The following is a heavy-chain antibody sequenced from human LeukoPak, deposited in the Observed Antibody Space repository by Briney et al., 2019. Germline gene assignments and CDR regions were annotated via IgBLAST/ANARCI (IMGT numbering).Heavy chain of an antibody. CDR2: ISSSGSTI. CDR3: ARVPGFWSGYNYYYYYMDV. CDR1: GFTFSDYY. Sequence: PGGSLRLSCAASGFTFSDYYMSWIRQAPGKGLEWVSYISSSGSTIYYADSVKGRFTISRDKAKNSLYLQMNSLRAEDTAVYYCARVPGFWSGYNYYYYYMDVWGKGTTVTVSS. D-gene: IGHD3-3*01. J-gene: IGHJ6*03. V-gene: IGHV3-11*04.